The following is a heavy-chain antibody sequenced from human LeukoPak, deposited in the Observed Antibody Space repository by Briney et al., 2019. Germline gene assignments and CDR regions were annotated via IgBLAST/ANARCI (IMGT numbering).Heavy chain of an antibody. CDR1: GYTFTGYY. CDR2: INPNSGGT. J-gene: IGHJ4*02. D-gene: IGHD4/OR15-4a*01. CDR3: ARDLTPSRLCYFDY. Sequence: GASVKVSCKASGYTFTGYYMHWVRQAPGQGLEWMGWINPNSGGTNYAQKFQGRVTMTRDTSISTAYMELSRLRSDDTAVYYCARDLTPSRLCYFDYWGQGTLVTVSS. V-gene: IGHV1-2*02.